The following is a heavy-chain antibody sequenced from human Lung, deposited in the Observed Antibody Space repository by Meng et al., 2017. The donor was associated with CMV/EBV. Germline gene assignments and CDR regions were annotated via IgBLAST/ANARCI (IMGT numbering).Heavy chain of an antibody. Sequence: LXCDISGDSVSSNSAAWNWIRQSPSRGLEWLGRTYYRSKWYNDYAVSVKSRITINPDTSKNQFSLQLNSVTPEDTAVYYCARFGTVGAGSGVYFDYWXQGTXVTVSS. CDR1: GDSVSSNSAA. J-gene: IGHJ4*02. CDR3: ARFGTVGAGSGVYFDY. V-gene: IGHV6-1*01. D-gene: IGHD3-10*01. CDR2: TYYRSKWYN.